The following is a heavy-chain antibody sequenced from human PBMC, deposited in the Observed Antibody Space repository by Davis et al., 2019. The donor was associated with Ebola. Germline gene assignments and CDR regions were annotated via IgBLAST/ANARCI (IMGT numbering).Heavy chain of an antibody. V-gene: IGHV1-18*04. CDR1: GYTFTNYG. J-gene: IGHJ6*04. CDR3: ARDPGYYDSSGYYYYYYGMDV. Sequence: ASVKVSCKASGYTFTNYGITWVRQAPGQGLEWMGWINPHNGNANYAQNVQGRVTMTTDTSTSTAYMELSSLRSEDTAVYYCARDPGYYDSSGYYYYYYGMDVWGKGTTVTVSS. CDR2: INPHNGNA. D-gene: IGHD3-22*01.